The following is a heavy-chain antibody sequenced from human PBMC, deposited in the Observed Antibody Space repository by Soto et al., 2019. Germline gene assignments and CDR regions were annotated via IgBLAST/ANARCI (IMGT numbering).Heavy chain of an antibody. CDR2: ISYGGGTT. Sequence: SGGSLRLSCAASGFTFSSYAMSWVRQAPGKGLEWVSAISYGGGTTYYADSVKGRFTISRDNSKNTLYLQMNSLRAEDTAVYYCVLWPPYYFDYWGQGTLVTVSS. V-gene: IGHV3-23*01. CDR3: VLWPPYYFDY. J-gene: IGHJ4*02. D-gene: IGHD3-10*01. CDR1: GFTFSSYA.